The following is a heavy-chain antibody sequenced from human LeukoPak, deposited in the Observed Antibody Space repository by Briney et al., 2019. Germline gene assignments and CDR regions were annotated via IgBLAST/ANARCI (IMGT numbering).Heavy chain of an antibody. Sequence: GASVKVSCKASGYTFTSYAMHWVRQAPGQRLEWMGWINASNGNTKYSQAFQGRVTITRDTAATTDYMELSSLRSEDMAVYYWARAAPYYYFWSGYQANAFDIWGQGTMVTVSS. V-gene: IGHV1-3*03. J-gene: IGHJ3*02. CDR2: INASNGNT. D-gene: IGHD3-3*01. CDR1: GYTFTSYA. CDR3: ARAAPYYYFWSGYQANAFDI.